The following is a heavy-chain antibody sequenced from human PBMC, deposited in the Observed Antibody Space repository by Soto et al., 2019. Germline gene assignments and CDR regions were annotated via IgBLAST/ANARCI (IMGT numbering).Heavy chain of an antibody. CDR3: ARVSSSGWSYFDY. J-gene: IGHJ4*02. CDR2: IYYSGST. CDR1: GGSISSYY. Sequence: SLTCTVSGGSISSYYWSWIRQPPGKGLEWIGYIYYSGSTNYNPSLKSRVTISVDTSKNQFSLKLSSVTAADTAVYYCARVSSSGWSYFDYWGQGTLLTVSS. V-gene: IGHV4-59*01. D-gene: IGHD6-19*01.